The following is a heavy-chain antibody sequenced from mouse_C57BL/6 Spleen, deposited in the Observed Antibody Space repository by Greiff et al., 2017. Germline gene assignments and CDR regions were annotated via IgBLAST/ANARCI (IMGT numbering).Heavy chain of an antibody. CDR2: ISSGGDYI. CDR1: GFTFSSYA. V-gene: IGHV5-9-1*02. Sequence: EVKLMESGEGLVKPGGSLKLSCAASGFTFSSYAMSWVRQTPEKRLEWVAYISSGGDYIYYADTVKGRFTISRDNARNTLYLQMSSLKSEDTAIYYCTRDPLYGNYGAYWGQGTLVTVSA. D-gene: IGHD2-1*01. CDR3: TRDPLYGNYGAY. J-gene: IGHJ3*01.